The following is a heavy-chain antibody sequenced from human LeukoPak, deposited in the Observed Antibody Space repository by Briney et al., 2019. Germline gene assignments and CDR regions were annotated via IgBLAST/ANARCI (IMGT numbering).Heavy chain of an antibody. CDR3: ARDGTPIYSSGWVYMDV. D-gene: IGHD6-25*01. CDR1: GFSFSSYE. V-gene: IGHV3-48*03. J-gene: IGHJ6*04. CDR2: ISASGALT. Sequence: GGSLRLSCAASGFSFSSYEMNWVRQAPGKGLEWISYISASGALTHYADSVEGRFTISRDNAKNSLYLQMNSLRGEDTAVYYCARDGTPIYSSGWVYMDVWGKGTTVTISS.